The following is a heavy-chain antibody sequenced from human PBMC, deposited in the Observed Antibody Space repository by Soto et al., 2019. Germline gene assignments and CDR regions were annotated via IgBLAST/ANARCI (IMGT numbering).Heavy chain of an antibody. D-gene: IGHD7-27*01. J-gene: IGHJ4*02. V-gene: IGHV3-21*01. CDR1: GFNFGAFS. Sequence: EVQLVESGGGLVKPGESLRLSCTASGFNFGAFSLSWVRQAPGKGLEWVSSIDPTSTEIHYADSVEGRFSVYRDSTKNSLYLQMISLRFEDTGVYYCARDYLTGDPREAFESWVQGTLVTVSS. CDR3: ARDYLTGDPREAFES. CDR2: IDPTSTEI.